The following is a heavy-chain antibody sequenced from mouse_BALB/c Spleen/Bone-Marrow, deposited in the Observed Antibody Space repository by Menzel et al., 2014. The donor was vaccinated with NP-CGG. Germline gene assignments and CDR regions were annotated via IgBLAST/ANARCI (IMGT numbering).Heavy chain of an antibody. CDR1: GFNIKDTY. CDR3: ATMITDWYFDV. D-gene: IGHD2-4*01. Sequence: VHLQQSGAELVKPGASVKLSCTASGFNIKDTYMHWVKQRPEQGLEWIGRIDPANGNTKYDPKFQGKATITAGTSSNTAYLQLSSLTSEDTAVYYCATMITDWYFDVWGAGTTVTVSS. J-gene: IGHJ1*01. CDR2: IDPANGNT. V-gene: IGHV14-3*02.